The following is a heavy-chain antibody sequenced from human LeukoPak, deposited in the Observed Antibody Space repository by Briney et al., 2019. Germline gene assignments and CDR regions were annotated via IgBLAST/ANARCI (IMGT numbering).Heavy chain of an antibody. CDR2: ISSSSYI. CDR3: VRDRRAVAIYFDY. CDR1: GFTFSSYS. D-gene: IGHD6-19*01. V-gene: IGHV3-21*01. Sequence: GGSLRLSCAASGFTFSSYSMNWVRQAPGKGLEWVSSISSSSYIYYADSVKGRFTFSRDNSKNTLYLQMNSLRTEDTAVYYCVRDRRAVAIYFDYWGQGTLVTVSS. J-gene: IGHJ4*02.